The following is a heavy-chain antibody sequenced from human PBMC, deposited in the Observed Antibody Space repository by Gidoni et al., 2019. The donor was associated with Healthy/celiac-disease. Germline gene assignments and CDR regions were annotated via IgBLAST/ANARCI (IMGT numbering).Heavy chain of an antibody. J-gene: IGHJ4*02. CDR3: ARDEAVAGEGEYYFDY. D-gene: IGHD6-19*01. V-gene: IGHV3-33*01. Sequence: QVQLVESGGGVVPPGRAMRRSCAASGFTFSSCGMRWVRPAPGKGLEGVAVIWYDGSNKYYADSVKGRFTISRDNSKNTLYLQMNSLRAEDTAVYYCARDEAVAGEGEYYFDYWGQGTLVTVSS. CDR1: GFTFSSCG. CDR2: IWYDGSNK.